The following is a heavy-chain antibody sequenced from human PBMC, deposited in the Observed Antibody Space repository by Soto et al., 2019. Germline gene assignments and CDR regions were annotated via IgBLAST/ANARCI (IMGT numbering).Heavy chain of an antibody. Sequence: SETLSLTCTVSGGSISSSDFYWGWLRQTPGKGLEFIGSMYYSGTTYYNPSLKSRVTISVDTSKNQFTLKLISVTAADTAVYYCARGGHYYGSGSYYRDWGQGTLVTVSS. CDR2: MYYSGTT. D-gene: IGHD3-10*01. J-gene: IGHJ4*02. CDR1: GGSISSSDFY. V-gene: IGHV4-39*01. CDR3: ARGGHYYGSGSYYRD.